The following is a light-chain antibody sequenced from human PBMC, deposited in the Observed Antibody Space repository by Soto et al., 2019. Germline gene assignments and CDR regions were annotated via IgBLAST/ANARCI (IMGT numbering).Light chain of an antibody. CDR1: RRVSDSSKNENY. V-gene: IGKV4-1*01. CDR2: WAS. CDR3: HQYYTAQLT. J-gene: IGKJ3*01. Sequence: DIVMTQSPDSLAVSLGEGATINCKSSRRVSDSSKNENYLAWYQQGPRQPPKLLIYWASTRASRVPDQFSGSGAGTDFTPTFSSLKAKEGAFYDCHQYYTAQLTSGPGTKGDIK.